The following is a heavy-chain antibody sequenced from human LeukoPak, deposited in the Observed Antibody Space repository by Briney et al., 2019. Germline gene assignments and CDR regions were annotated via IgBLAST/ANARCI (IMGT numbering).Heavy chain of an antibody. CDR2: IRGSDGST. D-gene: IGHD3-10*01. V-gene: IGHV3-23*01. CDR3: ARLLWFGEFTGYFDL. Sequence: GGSLRLSCVASGFTFSSYAMSWVRQAPGTGLEWVSGIRGSDGSTYYADSVKGRFTISRENGKNSLYLQMNSLRAGDTAVYYCARLLWFGEFTGYFDLWGRGTLVTVSS. J-gene: IGHJ2*01. CDR1: GFTFSSYA.